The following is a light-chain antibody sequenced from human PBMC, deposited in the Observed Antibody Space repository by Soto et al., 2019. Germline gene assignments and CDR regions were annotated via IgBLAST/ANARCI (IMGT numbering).Light chain of an antibody. CDR2: GAS. CDR3: QQYNGWPIT. CDR1: QSVVNN. Sequence: EIVMTQSPGTLSVSPGEIVTLCFSASQSVVNNLAWHQQKPGQAPRLLIYGASTRATGFPARFSGSGSGTEFTLTISSLQSEDFAVYYCQQYNGWPITFGQGTRLEIK. J-gene: IGKJ5*01. V-gene: IGKV3-15*01.